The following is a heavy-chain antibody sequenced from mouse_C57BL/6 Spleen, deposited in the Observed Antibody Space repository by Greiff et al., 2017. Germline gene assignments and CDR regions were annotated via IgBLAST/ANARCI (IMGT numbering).Heavy chain of an antibody. CDR1: GYTFTSYW. CDR2: IDPSDSYT. CDR3: AGFITTVVAPYYAMDY. V-gene: IGHV1-50*01. D-gene: IGHD1-1*01. J-gene: IGHJ4*01. Sequence: QVQLKQPGAELVKPGASVKLSCKASGYTFTSYWMQWVKQRPGQGLEWIGEIDPSDSYTNYNQKFKGKATLTVDTSSSTAYMQLSSLTSEDSAVYYCAGFITTVVAPYYAMDYWGQGTSVTVSS.